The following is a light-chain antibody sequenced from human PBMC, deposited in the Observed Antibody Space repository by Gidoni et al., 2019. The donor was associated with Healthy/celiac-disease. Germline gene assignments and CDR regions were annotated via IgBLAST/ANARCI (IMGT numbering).Light chain of an antibody. CDR2: AAS. Sequence: DIQMTQSPSSLSASVGDRVTITCRASQSISSYLNWYQQKPGKAPKLLIYAASSLQRGVPSRFSGSGSGTVFTLTISSLQPEDFATYYCQHSYSTPLTFGGGTKVEIK. J-gene: IGKJ4*01. CDR3: QHSYSTPLT. V-gene: IGKV1-39*01. CDR1: QSISSY.